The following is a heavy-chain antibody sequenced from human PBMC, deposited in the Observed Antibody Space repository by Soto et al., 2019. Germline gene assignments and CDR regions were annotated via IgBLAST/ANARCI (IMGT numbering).Heavy chain of an antibody. D-gene: IGHD3-10*01. V-gene: IGHV1-69*13. CDR1: GGTFSSYA. CDR3: ARAARSTMVRAYSH. Sequence: SVKVSCKASGGTFSSYAISWLRQAPGQGLEWMGGIIPIFGTANYAQKFQGRVTITADESTSTAYMELSSLRSEDTAVYYCARAARSTMVRAYSHWGQGTLVTVSS. CDR2: IIPIFGTA. J-gene: IGHJ1*01.